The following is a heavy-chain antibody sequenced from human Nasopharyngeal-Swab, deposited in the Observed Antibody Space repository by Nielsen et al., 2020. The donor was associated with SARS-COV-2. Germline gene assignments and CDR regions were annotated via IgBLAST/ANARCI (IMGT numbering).Heavy chain of an antibody. Sequence: GESLKISCAASGFTFSSYGMRWVRQAPGKGLEWVAVIWYDGSNKYYADSVKGRFTISRDNSKNTLYLQMNSLRAEDTAVYYCARAGLTGPEPFDYWGQGTLVTVSS. D-gene: IGHD3-9*01. V-gene: IGHV3-33*08. J-gene: IGHJ4*02. CDR3: ARAGLTGPEPFDY. CDR1: GFTFSSYG. CDR2: IWYDGSNK.